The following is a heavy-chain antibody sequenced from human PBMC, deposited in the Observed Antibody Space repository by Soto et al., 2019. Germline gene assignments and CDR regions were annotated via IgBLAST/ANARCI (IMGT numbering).Heavy chain of an antibody. V-gene: IGHV3-33*06. J-gene: IGHJ4*02. CDR2: ICDNGSNK. D-gene: IGHD3-22*01. CDR3: AKRDFFDSNGYYYEYYFDN. Sequence: GGSLRLSCAASGFTFSSYGMPWVRQAPGKGLEWVAVICDNGSNKYYADSVKGRLTISRDNSKNTLYLQMNSLRAEDSAVYYCAKRDFFDSNGYYYEYYFDNWGQGTLVTGLL. CDR1: GFTFSSYG.